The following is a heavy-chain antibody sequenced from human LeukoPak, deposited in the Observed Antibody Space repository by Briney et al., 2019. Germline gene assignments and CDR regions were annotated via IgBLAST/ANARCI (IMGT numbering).Heavy chain of an antibody. CDR1: GFSFDDYG. V-gene: IGHV3-20*04. J-gene: IGHJ4*02. D-gene: IGHD3-22*01. CDR3: ARDPPNSGYSLDY. CDR2: ISWNGGNI. Sequence: GGSLRLSCVASGFSFDDYGMFWVRQTPGKGLEWVSGISWNGGNIGYADSVKGRFTISSDRSKNTVYLQMNSLRTEDTAVYYCARDPPNSGYSLDYWGRGTPVTVSS.